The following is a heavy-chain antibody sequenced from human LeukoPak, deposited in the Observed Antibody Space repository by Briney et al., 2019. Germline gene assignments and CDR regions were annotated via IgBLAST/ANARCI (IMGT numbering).Heavy chain of an antibody. J-gene: IGHJ4*02. V-gene: IGHV3-30*04. D-gene: IGHD3-16*01. CDR1: GFTFSSYA. CDR2: ISYDGSNK. Sequence: GGSLRLSCAASGFTFSSYAMHWVRQAPGKGLEWVAVISYDGSNKYYADSVKGRFTISRDNSKNTLYLQMNSLRAEDTAVYYCARVRFGGAAFDYWGQGTLVTVPS. CDR3: ARVRFGGAAFDY.